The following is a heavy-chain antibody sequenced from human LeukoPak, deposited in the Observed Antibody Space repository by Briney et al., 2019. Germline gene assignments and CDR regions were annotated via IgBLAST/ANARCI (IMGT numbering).Heavy chain of an antibody. D-gene: IGHD3-22*01. Sequence: PGGSLRLSCAASGFTFSSYSMTWVRQAPGKGLEWVSYISGSSNTIYYADSVKGRFTISRDNAKNSLYLQMNSLRAEDTAVYYCASDSSGYYSRTGYWGQGTLVTVSS. J-gene: IGHJ4*02. V-gene: IGHV3-48*01. CDR3: ASDSSGYYSRTGY. CDR2: ISGSSNTI. CDR1: GFTFSSYS.